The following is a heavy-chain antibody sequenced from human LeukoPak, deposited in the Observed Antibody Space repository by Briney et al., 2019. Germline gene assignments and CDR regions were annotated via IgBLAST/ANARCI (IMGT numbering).Heavy chain of an antibody. D-gene: IGHD3-22*01. Sequence: PSETLSLTCTASGGSISSYYWSWIRQPPGKGLEWIGYIYYSGSTNYNPSLKSRVTISVDTSKNQFSLKLSSVTAADTAVYYCARVYNPSSSWYKDYYDSSGYSEGAFDIWGQGTVVTVSS. CDR3: ARVYNPSSSWYKDYYDSSGYSEGAFDI. V-gene: IGHV4-59*12. J-gene: IGHJ3*02. CDR1: GGSISSYY. CDR2: IYYSGST.